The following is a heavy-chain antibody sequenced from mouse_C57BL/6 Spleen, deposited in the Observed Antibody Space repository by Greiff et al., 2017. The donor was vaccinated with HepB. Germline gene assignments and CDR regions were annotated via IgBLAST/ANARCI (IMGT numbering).Heavy chain of an antibody. CDR3: ARDGLIYYDYDNYAMDY. D-gene: IGHD2-4*01. V-gene: IGHV5-4*01. CDR2: ISDGGSYT. J-gene: IGHJ4*01. CDR1: GFTFSSYA. Sequence: EVQVVESGGGLVKPGGSLKLSCAASGFTFSSYAMSWVRQTPEKRLEWVATISDGGSYTYYPDNVKGRFTISRDNAKNNLYLQMSHLKSEDTAMYYCARDGLIYYDYDNYAMDYWGQGTSVTVSS.